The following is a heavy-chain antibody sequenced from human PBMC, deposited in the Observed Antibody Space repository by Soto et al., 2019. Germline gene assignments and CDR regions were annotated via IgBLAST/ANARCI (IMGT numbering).Heavy chain of an antibody. CDR2: INPNSCGT. Sequence: SXNVYSKATGYAXSGYYMNSVRKAPGQGLAWMGWINPNSCGTDYAQKFQGRDTMTRDKSIRTDYMEMSRLRSDDTDVYQCASSNETIVVVPAAIQEADFDYWGQGTLGTVS. D-gene: IGHD2-2*02. CDR3: ASSNETIVVVPAAIQEADFDY. V-gene: IGHV1-2*02. J-gene: IGHJ4*02. CDR1: GYAXSGYY.